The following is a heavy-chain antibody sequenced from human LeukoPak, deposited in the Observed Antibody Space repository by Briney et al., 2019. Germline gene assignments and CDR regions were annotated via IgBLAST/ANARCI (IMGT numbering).Heavy chain of an antibody. Sequence: ASVKVSCKASGGIFSSYAISWVRQAPGQGLEWMGGIIPVFGTPNYAQKFQGRVTINADESTRTVYMELSSLRSGDTAVYYCARQSTQITMIPSRGSWFDPWGQGTLVTVSS. J-gene: IGHJ5*02. V-gene: IGHV1-69*13. CDR1: GGIFSSYA. CDR3: ARQSTQITMIPSRGSWFDP. CDR2: IIPVFGTP. D-gene: IGHD3-22*01.